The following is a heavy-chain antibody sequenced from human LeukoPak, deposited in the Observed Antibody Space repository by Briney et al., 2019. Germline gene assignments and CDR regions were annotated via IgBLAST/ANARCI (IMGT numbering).Heavy chain of an antibody. Sequence: PSETLSLTCTVSGVSVSNGYYNWSWLRQPPGKALEWIGYIYYTGKTYYNPSLEGRVTILVDTSRNHFSVKLSSVTAADTAVYYCARSQNYYGSGDYWSQGTLVTVSS. D-gene: IGHD3-10*01. CDR3: ARSQNYYGSGDY. CDR1: GVSVSNGYYN. CDR2: IYYTGKT. V-gene: IGHV4-61*03. J-gene: IGHJ4*02.